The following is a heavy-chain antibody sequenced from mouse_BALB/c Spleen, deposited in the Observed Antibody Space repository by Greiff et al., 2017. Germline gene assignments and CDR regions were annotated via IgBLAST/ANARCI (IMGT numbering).Heavy chain of an antibody. CDR3: ARQVDVSYAMDY. CDR2: ISSGGGST. CDR1: GFAFSSYD. Sequence: EVQGVESGGGLVKPGGSLKLSCAASGFAFSSYDMPWVRQTPEKRLEWVAYISSGGGSTYYPDTVKGRFTISRDNAKNTLYLQMSSLKSEDTAMYYCARQVDVSYAMDYWGQGTSVTVSS. J-gene: IGHJ4*01. D-gene: IGHD1-3*01. V-gene: IGHV5-12-1*01.